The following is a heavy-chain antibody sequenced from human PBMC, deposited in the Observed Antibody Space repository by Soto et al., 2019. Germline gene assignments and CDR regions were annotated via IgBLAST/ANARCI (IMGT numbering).Heavy chain of an antibody. CDR1: GYTFTGYY. D-gene: IGHD3-22*01. Sequence: ASVKVFCKASGYTFTGYYMHWVRQAPGQGLEWMGWINPNSGGTNYAQKFQGRVTMTRDTSISTAYMELSRLRSDDTAVYYCARDDSSGYSYFDYWGQGTLVTVSS. CDR2: INPNSGGT. V-gene: IGHV1-2*02. J-gene: IGHJ4*02. CDR3: ARDDSSGYSYFDY.